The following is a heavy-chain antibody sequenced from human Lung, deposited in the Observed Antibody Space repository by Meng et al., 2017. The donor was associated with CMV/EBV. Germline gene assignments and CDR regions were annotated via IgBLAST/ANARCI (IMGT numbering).Heavy chain of an antibody. V-gene: IGHV4-38-2*02. J-gene: IGHJ4*02. CDR2: IYHSGST. CDR1: GYSISSGYY. D-gene: IGHD1-7*01. Sequence: GSLRLXXTVSGYSISSGYYWGWIRQPPGKGLEWIGSIYHSGSTYYNPSLKSRVTISVDTSKNQFSLKLSSVTAADTAVYYCARDNWNYDQKLFDYWGQGKXVTGSS. CDR3: ARDNWNYDQKLFDY.